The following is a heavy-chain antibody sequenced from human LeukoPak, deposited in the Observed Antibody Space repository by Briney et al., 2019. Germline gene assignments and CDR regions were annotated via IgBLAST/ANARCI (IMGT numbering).Heavy chain of an antibody. Sequence: PGGSLRLSCAASGFTFSSYGMTWVRQAPGKGLEWVSYISSSGSNIKYADSVKGRFTISRGNAKNSVYLQMNSLRAEDTAVYYCARESYSSGWFSRPDAFDIWGQGTMVTVSS. D-gene: IGHD6-19*01. CDR2: ISSSGSNI. CDR1: GFTFSSYG. J-gene: IGHJ3*02. CDR3: ARESYSSGWFSRPDAFDI. V-gene: IGHV3-48*04.